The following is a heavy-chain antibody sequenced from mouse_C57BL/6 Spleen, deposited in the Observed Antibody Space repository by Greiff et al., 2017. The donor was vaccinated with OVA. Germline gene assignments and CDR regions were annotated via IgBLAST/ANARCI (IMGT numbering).Heavy chain of an antibody. CDR1: GYTFTSYT. CDR3: ARSLHHGFDY. CDR2: INPSRGYT. J-gene: IGHJ2*01. Sequence: QVQLQQSGAELARPGASVKMSCKASGYTFTSYTMHWVKQRPGQGLELIGYINPSRGYTKYNQKFKDKATLTADTSSSTAYMQLSSLTAEDSAVHYCARSLHHGFDYWGKGTTRTVSS. V-gene: IGHV1-4*01.